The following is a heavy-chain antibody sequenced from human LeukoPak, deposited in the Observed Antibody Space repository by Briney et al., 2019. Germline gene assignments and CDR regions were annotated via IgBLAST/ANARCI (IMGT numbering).Heavy chain of an antibody. Sequence: VASVKVSCTASGYSFNSYGIGWVRQAPGQGLEWMGWLSVYNGHASYAQKFQGVFTMTTDTSTDTAYMELRSLRSDDTAVYYCARLLVTEYKSGWYGHNFDHWGQGTQVTVSS. CDR2: LSVYNGHA. CDR1: GYSFNSYG. V-gene: IGHV1-18*01. CDR3: ARLLVTEYKSGWYGHNFDH. J-gene: IGHJ4*02. D-gene: IGHD6-13*01.